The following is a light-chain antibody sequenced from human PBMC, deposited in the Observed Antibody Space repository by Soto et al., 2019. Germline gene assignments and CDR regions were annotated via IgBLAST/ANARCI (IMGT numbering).Light chain of an antibody. CDR3: QQYGSSRT. CDR1: QSVSSSY. CDR2: GAS. J-gene: IGKJ1*01. V-gene: IGKV3-20*01. Sequence: EIVLTQSPGTLSLSPGERATLSCRASQSVSSSYLAWYQQKPGQAPRLLIYGASSRATGIPDRFSGSWSGTDFTLTIIRLEPEDFAVYYCQQYGSSRTFGQGTKVDIK.